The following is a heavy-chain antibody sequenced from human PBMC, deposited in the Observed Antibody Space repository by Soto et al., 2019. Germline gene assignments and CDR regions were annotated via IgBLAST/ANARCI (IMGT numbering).Heavy chain of an antibody. Sequence: GESLKISCKGSGYSFTSYWIGWVRQMPGKGLEWMGIIYPGDSDTRYSPSFQGQVTISADKSISTAYLQWSSLKASDTAMYYCARAQPYGSGSYYKVYYFDYLGQGNLVTVS. CDR3: ARAQPYGSGSYYKVYYFDY. D-gene: IGHD3-10*01. J-gene: IGHJ4*02. CDR2: IYPGDSDT. V-gene: IGHV5-51*01. CDR1: GYSFTSYW.